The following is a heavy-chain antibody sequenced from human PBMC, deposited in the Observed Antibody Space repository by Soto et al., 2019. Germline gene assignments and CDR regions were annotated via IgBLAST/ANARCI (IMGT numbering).Heavy chain of an antibody. D-gene: IGHD1-26*01. V-gene: IGHV3-13*04. CDR1: ELTFISYD. CDR2: IGTAGDT. Sequence: LRVSCAAAELTFISYDMHRVRQATGKGLEWVSAIGTAGDTYYPGSVKGRFTISRENAKNSLYLQMNSLRAGDTAVYYCARDKEGGSMDVWGQGTTVTVSS. CDR3: ARDKEGGSMDV. J-gene: IGHJ6*02.